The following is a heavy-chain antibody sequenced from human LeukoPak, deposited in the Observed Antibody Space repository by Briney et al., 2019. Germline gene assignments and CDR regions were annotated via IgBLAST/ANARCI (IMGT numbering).Heavy chain of an antibody. J-gene: IGHJ4*02. Sequence: GASVKVSCKASGGTFSSYAISWVRQAPGQGLEWMGGIIPIFGTANYAQKFQGRVTITADESTSPAYMELSSLRSEDTAVYYCARDGSSGWYENYFDYWGQGTLVTVSS. CDR1: GGTFSSYA. D-gene: IGHD6-19*01. CDR3: ARDGSSGWYENYFDY. V-gene: IGHV1-69*13. CDR2: IIPIFGTA.